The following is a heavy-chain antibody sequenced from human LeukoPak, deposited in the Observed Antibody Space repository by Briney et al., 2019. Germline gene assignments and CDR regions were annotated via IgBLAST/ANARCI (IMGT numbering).Heavy chain of an antibody. CDR1: GFTFSHYG. Sequence: GGSLRLSCAASGFTFSHYGFHWVRQAPGKGLEWAAVIWVDGTRKYYADSVKGRFTISRDNSKNTLYLQMNSLRAEDTAVYYCAKDIELLSDYWGQGTLVTVSS. J-gene: IGHJ4*02. D-gene: IGHD2-21*02. CDR2: IWVDGTRK. CDR3: AKDIELLSDY. V-gene: IGHV3-33*06.